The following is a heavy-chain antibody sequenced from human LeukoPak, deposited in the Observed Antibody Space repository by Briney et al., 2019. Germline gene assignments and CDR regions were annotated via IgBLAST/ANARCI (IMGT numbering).Heavy chain of an antibody. CDR3: AKDCSSTSYRVTGNWFDP. D-gene: IGHD2-2*01. V-gene: IGHV3-23*01. J-gene: IGHJ5*02. CDR2: ISGSGGST. Sequence: GGSLRLSCAASGFTFSSYAMSWVRQAPGKGLEWVSAISGSGGSTYYADSVKGRFTISRDNSKNTLYLQMNSLRAEDTAVYYCAKDCSSTSYRVTGNWFDPWGQGTLVTVSS. CDR1: GFTFSSYA.